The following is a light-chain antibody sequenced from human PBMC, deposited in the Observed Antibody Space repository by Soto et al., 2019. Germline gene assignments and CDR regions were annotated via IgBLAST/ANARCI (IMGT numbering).Light chain of an antibody. CDR2: STT. V-gene: IGLV7-43*01. CDR1: TGAVTSGYY. CDR3: LLFYGDVVL. Sequence: QAVVTQEPSLTVSPGGTVTLTCASSTGAVTSGYYPNWFQQKPGQPPRALIYSTTYKHSWTPARFSGSLLRGKAALTLSGVQPEDEADYYCLLFYGDVVLFGGGTKLTVL. J-gene: IGLJ2*01.